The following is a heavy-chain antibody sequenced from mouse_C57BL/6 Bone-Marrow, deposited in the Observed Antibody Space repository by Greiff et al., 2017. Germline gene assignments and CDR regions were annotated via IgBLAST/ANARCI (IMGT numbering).Heavy chain of an antibody. CDR2: IYPRSGNT. CDR1: GYTFTSYG. Sequence: VQLQQSGAELARPGASVKLSCKASGYTFTSYGISWVKQRTGQGLEWIGEIYPRSGNTYYNEKFKGKATLTADKSSSTAYMELRNLTSDDSAVYFCAREGDCHWYFEVWGAGTTVTGSS. J-gene: IGHJ1*01. V-gene: IGHV1-81*01. CDR3: AREGDCHWYFEV.